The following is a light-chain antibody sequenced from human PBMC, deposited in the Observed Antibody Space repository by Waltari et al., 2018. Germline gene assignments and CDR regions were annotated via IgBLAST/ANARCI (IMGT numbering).Light chain of an antibody. V-gene: IGKV3-20*01. Sequence: EIVLTQTPGTLSLSPGETATLSCRASQSVSSNYFAWYQQKPGLAPRLLIYGASSRATSIPDRFSGSGSGTDFTLTISRLEPEDFAVYYCHQYGTSPFTFGPGTKV. J-gene: IGKJ3*01. CDR2: GAS. CDR3: HQYGTSPFT. CDR1: QSVSSNY.